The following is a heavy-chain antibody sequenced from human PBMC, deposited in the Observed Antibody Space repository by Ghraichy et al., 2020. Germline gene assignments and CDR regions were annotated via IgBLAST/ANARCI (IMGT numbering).Heavy chain of an antibody. CDR3: ARDIMQWFRELLTDPYYYYGMDV. J-gene: IGHJ6*02. Sequence: GGSLRLSCAASGFTFSSYSMNWVRQAPGKGLEWVSSISSSSSYIYYADSVKGRFTISRDNAKNSLYLQMNSLRAEDTAVDYCARDIMQWFRELLTDPYYYYGMDVWGQGTTVTVSS. CDR2: ISSSSSYI. V-gene: IGHV3-21*01. D-gene: IGHD3-10*01. CDR1: GFTFSSYS.